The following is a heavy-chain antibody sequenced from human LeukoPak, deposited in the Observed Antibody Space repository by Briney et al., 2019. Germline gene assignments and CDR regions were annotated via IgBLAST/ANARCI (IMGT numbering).Heavy chain of an antibody. V-gene: IGHV4-39*07. CDR1: GGSISSSSYY. CDR2: IYYSGST. Sequence: PSETLSLTCTVSGGSISSSSYYWGWIRQPPGKGLEWIGSIYYSGSTYYNPSLKSRVTISVDTSKNQFSLKLSSVTAADTAVYYCAREDDFWSGLLFLDVWGKGTTVTVSS. J-gene: IGHJ6*04. CDR3: AREDDFWSGLLFLDV. D-gene: IGHD3-3*01.